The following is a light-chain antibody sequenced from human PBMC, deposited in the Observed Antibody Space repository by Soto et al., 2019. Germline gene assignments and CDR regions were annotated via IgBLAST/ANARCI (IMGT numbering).Light chain of an antibody. CDR3: SSYISRSTLV. CDR2: EVT. J-gene: IGLJ2*01. Sequence: QSVLTQPASVSGSPGQSITISCTGTSSDVGTHNYVSWYQQHAGKVPKLIIFEVTNRPSGVSYRFSGSKSGNTASLTISGLQAEDEADYYCSSYISRSTLVFGGGTKVTVL. V-gene: IGLV2-14*01. CDR1: SSDVGTHNY.